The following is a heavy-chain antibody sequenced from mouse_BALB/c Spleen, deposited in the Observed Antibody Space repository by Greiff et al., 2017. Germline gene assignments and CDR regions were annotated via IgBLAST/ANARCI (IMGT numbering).Heavy chain of an antibody. CDR2: IWTGGGT. J-gene: IGHJ1*01. V-gene: IGHV2-9-2*01. CDR1: GFSFTSYD. Sequence: QVQLKESGPGLVAPSQTLSITCTVSGFSFTSYDISWIRQPPGKGLEWLGVIWTGGGTNYNSAIMSRLSISKDNSKSHVFLKMNSLQTDDTAIYCCVRARYFDVWGAGTTVTVSA. CDR3: VRARYFDV.